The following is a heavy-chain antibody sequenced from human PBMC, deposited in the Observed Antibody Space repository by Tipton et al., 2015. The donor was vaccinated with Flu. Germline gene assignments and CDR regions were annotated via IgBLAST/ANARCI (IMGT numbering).Heavy chain of an antibody. CDR1: GFTFSSYW. J-gene: IGHJ2*01. CDR2: IKQDGSEK. CDR3: ARVVANWGPTRYFDL. Sequence: GSLRLSCAASGFTFSSYWMSWVRQAPGKGLEWVANIKQDGSEKYYVDSVKGRFTISRDNAKNSLYLQMNSLRAEDMAVYYCARVVANWGPTRYFDLWGRGTLVTVSS. V-gene: IGHV3-7*01. D-gene: IGHD7-27*01.